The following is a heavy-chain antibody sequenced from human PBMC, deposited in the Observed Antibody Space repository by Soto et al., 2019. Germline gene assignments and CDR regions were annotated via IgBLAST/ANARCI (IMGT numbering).Heavy chain of an antibody. J-gene: IGHJ6*02. Sequence: GGSLRLSCAASGFTVSSNYMSWVRQAPGKGLEWVSLIYSGGSTYYADSVKGRFTISRDNSKNTLYLQMNSLRAEDTAVYYCARDPPYYDFRLVVGGQGPTVTVSS. V-gene: IGHV3-66*01. CDR3: ARDPPYYDFRLVV. CDR2: IYSGGST. CDR1: GFTVSSNY. D-gene: IGHD3-3*01.